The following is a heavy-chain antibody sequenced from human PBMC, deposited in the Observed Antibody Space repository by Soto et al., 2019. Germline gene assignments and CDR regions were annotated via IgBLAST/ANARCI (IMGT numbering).Heavy chain of an antibody. Sequence: SETLSLTCTVAAGSISSHYCSWVRQAPGKGVEWIGHIYYRGSTSYNPSLRSRSTISVDTPNNQFSLKLNSVTTADTAVYYCARDGREASGMGVWGQGTKVTVSS. CDR2: IYYRGST. D-gene: IGHD1-26*01. V-gene: IGHV4-59*11. J-gene: IGHJ6*02. CDR1: AGSISSHY. CDR3: ARDGREASGMGV.